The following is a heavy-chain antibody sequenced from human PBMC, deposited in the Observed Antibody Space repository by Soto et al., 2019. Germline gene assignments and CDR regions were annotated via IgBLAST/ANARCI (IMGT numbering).Heavy chain of an antibody. CDR3: VGSRGWWAFHY. D-gene: IGHD6-13*01. CDR1: GYTFTTYA. Sequence: QVLLVQSGAEVKKPGASVQISCKASGYTFTTYAMHWVRQAPGQRLEWMGTTNANNGNPNYTQRFQSRATFTRDTYATTGYMDLSSLISEDTAVYYCVGSRGWWAFHYWGQGAVVTVSS. CDR2: TNANNGNP. J-gene: IGHJ4*02. V-gene: IGHV1-3*01.